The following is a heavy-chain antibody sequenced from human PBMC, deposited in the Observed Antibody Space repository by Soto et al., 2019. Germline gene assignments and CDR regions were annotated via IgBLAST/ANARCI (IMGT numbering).Heavy chain of an antibody. CDR3: ARLPLSTVTTSPRYTSGGSNWYFDL. V-gene: IGHV4-34*01. D-gene: IGHD4-4*01. CDR1: GGSFSGYY. CDR2: INHSGST. Sequence: QVQLQQWGAGLLKPSETLSLTCAVYGGSFSGYYWSWIRQPPGKGLEWIGEINHSGSTNYNPSLKSRVTISVDTSKNQFSLKLSSVTAADTAVYYCARLPLSTVTTSPRYTSGGSNWYFDLWGRGTLVTVSS. J-gene: IGHJ2*01.